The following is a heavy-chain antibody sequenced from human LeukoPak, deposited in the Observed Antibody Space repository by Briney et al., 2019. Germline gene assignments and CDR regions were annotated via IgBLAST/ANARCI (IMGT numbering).Heavy chain of an antibody. CDR3: ARETYGDYVRAFDI. Sequence: PLETLSLTCTVSGGSISSGGYYWSWIRQHPGKGLEWIGYIYYSGSTYYNPSLKSRVTISVDTSKNQFSLKLSSVTAADTAVYYCARETYGDYVRAFDIWGQGTMVTVSS. D-gene: IGHD4-17*01. J-gene: IGHJ3*02. CDR2: IYYSGST. V-gene: IGHV4-31*03. CDR1: GGSISSGGYY.